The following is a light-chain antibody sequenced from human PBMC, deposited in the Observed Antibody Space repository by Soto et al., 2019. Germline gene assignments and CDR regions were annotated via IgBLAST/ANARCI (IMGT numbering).Light chain of an antibody. CDR2: DAS. Sequence: EIVWTQSPATLSLSPGERATLSCTASQSVTNYIAWYQQRPGQAPRLLIYDASNRATGVPARFSGSRSGTDFTLTISDLEPADFGLYYCQQRLNWPPGFGQGTKVDIK. CDR1: QSVTNY. V-gene: IGKV3-11*01. J-gene: IGKJ1*01. CDR3: QQRLNWPPG.